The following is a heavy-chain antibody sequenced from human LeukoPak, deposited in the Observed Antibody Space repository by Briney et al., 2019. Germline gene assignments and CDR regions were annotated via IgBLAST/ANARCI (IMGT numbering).Heavy chain of an antibody. V-gene: IGHV3-30-3*01. CDR1: GFTFSSYA. D-gene: IGHD5-12*01. J-gene: IGHJ4*02. CDR3: ARVGGGYVTDY. CDR2: ISYDGSNK. Sequence: QPGRSLRLSCAASGFTFSSYAMHWVRQAPGKGLEWVAVISYDGSNKYYADSVKGRFTISRDNSKNTLYLQMNSLRSEDTAVYYCARVGGGYVTDYWGQGTLVTVSS.